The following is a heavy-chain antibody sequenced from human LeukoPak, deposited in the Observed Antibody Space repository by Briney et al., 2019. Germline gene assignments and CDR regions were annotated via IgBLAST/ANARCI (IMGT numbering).Heavy chain of an antibody. CDR2: IYYSGST. Sequence: SETLSLTCTVSGGSISSYYWSWIRQPPGKGLEWIGYIYYSGSTNYNPSLKSRVTISVDTSKNQFSLKLSSVTAADTAVYYCARDPPNNGYDFDYWGQGILVTVSS. CDR3: ARDPPNNGYDFDY. D-gene: IGHD3-22*01. J-gene: IGHJ4*02. V-gene: IGHV4-59*01. CDR1: GGSISSYY.